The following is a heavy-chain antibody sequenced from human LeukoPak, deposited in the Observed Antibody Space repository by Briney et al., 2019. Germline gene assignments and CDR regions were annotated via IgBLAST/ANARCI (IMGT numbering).Heavy chain of an antibody. CDR2: VYTSGIT. Sequence: PSETLSLTCTVSGGSMSSYYWNWIRQPAGKGLEWIGRVYTSGITNYNPSLKSRVTMSVDTSKSQFSLKLRSVTAADTAVYYCASSYCSRGSCYGGNFDYWGQGTLVTVSS. D-gene: IGHD2-15*01. CDR3: ASSYCSRGSCYGGNFDY. V-gene: IGHV4-4*07. CDR1: GGSMSSYY. J-gene: IGHJ4*02.